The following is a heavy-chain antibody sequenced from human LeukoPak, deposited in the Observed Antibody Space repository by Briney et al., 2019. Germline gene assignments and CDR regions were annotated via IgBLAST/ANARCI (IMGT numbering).Heavy chain of an antibody. CDR1: GLTFNNYA. CDR2: ISGRGASK. D-gene: IGHD2-2*01. CDR3: AKGVVVAPDVTPFDY. Sequence: PGGSLRLSCAVSGLTFNNYAMSWVRQAPGKGLEWVSGISGRGASKYYADSVKGRFTISRDNSKNTLYLQMNSLGAEDTAVYYCAKGVVVAPDVTPFDYWGQGTLVTVSS. J-gene: IGHJ4*02. V-gene: IGHV3-23*01.